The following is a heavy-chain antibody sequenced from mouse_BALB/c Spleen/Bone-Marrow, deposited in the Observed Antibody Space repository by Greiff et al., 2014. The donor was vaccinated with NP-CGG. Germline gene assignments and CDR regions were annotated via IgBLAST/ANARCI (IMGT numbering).Heavy chain of an antibody. V-gene: IGHV14-3*02. J-gene: IGHJ3*01. CDR1: GFNIKDTY. D-gene: IGHD1-1*01. CDR2: IDPANGNT. CDR3: AIYYYGSSGFAY. Sequence: VQLQQPGAELVKPGASVKLSCTASGFNIKDTYMHWVKQRPEQGLEWMGRIDPANGNTKYDPKFQGKATITADTSSNTAYLQLSSLTSEDIAVYYCAIYYYGSSGFAYWGQGTLVTVSA.